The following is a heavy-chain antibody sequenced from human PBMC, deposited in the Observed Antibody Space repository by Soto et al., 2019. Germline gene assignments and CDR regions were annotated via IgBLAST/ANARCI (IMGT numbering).Heavy chain of an antibody. CDR2: LIPMFNRP. CDR1: GGTFSSYA. J-gene: IGHJ6*02. Sequence: QVQLVQSGAEVKKPGSSVKVSCKASGGTFSSYAISWVRQAPGQGLEWMGGLIPMFNRPHSARKFQGRVTITADESTSTAYRDLSSLRSEDTAVYYCARGQFHHVSNYYYALDVWGQGTTVTVSS. CDR3: ARGQFHHVSNYYYALDV. V-gene: IGHV1-69*01.